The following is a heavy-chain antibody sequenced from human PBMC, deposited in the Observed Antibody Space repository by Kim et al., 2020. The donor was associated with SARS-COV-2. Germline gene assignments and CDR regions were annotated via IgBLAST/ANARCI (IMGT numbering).Heavy chain of an antibody. CDR2: IYSDASNT. D-gene: IGHD6-13*01. CDR3: AKSIAAASRGGVIMDV. CDR1: GSTFSNYA. J-gene: IGHJ6*01. V-gene: IGHV3-23*03. Sequence: GGSLRLSCAASGSTFSNYAMSWVRQAPGKGLECVSVIYSDASNTYYADSVKGRFTVSRDNSKNFLYLQMNSLRAEDTAVYYCAKSIAAASRGGVIMDVWG.